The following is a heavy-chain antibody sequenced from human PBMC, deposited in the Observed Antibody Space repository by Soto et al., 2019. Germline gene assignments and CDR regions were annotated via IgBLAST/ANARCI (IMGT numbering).Heavy chain of an antibody. CDR2: ISGHNGNT. V-gene: IGHV1-18*01. Sequence: QVQLVQFGDEVKKTGASVKVSCRASGYTLTNYGISWVRQAPGQGLFWMGWISGHNGNTLYAQNVQGRITLTIDTSTNTAYMELMSLKIDDTAMYYCVRDWQLSPWGQGTLVTVSS. CDR3: VRDWQLSP. J-gene: IGHJ5*02. D-gene: IGHD1-1*01. CDR1: GYTLTNYG.